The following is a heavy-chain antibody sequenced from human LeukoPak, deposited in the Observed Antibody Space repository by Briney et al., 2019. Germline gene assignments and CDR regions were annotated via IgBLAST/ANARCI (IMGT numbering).Heavy chain of an antibody. Sequence: QPGGSLRLSCAASGFTFSSYAMHWVRQAPGKGLEWVAVISYDGSNKYYADSVKGRFTISRDNSKNTLYLQMNSLRAEDTAVYYCARKLYSSSWYEEGEHFDYWGQGTLVTVSS. D-gene: IGHD6-13*01. CDR3: ARKLYSSSWYEEGEHFDY. J-gene: IGHJ4*02. V-gene: IGHV3-30-3*01. CDR1: GFTFSSYA. CDR2: ISYDGSNK.